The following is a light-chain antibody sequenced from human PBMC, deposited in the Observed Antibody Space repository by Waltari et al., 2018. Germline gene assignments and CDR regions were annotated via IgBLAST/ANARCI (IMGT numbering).Light chain of an antibody. CDR3: QHYVRLPAT. V-gene: IGKV3-20*01. CDR1: QSVSRT. CDR2: GAS. J-gene: IGKJ1*01. Sequence: EIVLTQSPGTLSLSPGERATLSCRASQSVSRTLAWYQQKPGQAPRLLIYGASTRATGIPERFSGGGSGTDFSLTINRLEPEDFVVYYCQHYVRLPATFGQGTKVEIK.